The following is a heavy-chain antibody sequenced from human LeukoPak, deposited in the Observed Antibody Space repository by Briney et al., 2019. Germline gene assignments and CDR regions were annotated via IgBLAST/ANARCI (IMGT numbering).Heavy chain of an antibody. J-gene: IGHJ4*02. CDR3: ALIPYCTTATCYYFDF. CDR1: GYSISSGYY. CDR2: IYYSGST. D-gene: IGHD2-2*01. V-gene: IGHV4-38-2*02. Sequence: PSETLSLTCTVSGYSISSGYYWGWIRQPPGKGLEWIRSIYYSGSTYYNPSLKSRVTISVDTSKNQFSLKLSSVTAADTAVYYCALIPYCTTATCYYFDFWGQGTLVTVSS.